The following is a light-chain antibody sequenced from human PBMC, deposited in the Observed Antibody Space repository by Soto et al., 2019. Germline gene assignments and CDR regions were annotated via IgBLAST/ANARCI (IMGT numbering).Light chain of an antibody. Sequence: QSVLTQPPSASGTPGQRVTISCSGSSSHIGSYYVYWYQQLPGTAPKLLIYRNNQRPSGVPDRFSGSKSGTSASLAISGLRSEDEADYYCAAWDDSLSGRGVFGGGTKLTVL. CDR2: RNN. V-gene: IGLV1-47*01. CDR3: AAWDDSLSGRGV. J-gene: IGLJ3*02. CDR1: SSHIGSYY.